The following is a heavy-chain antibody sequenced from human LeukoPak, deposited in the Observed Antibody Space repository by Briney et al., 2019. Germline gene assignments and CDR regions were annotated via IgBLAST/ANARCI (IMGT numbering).Heavy chain of an antibody. Sequence: GGSLSLSCAGSGVTFSIFWMTWVRQAPGQGLEWVANIKQDGSEQYHVDSVKGRFIVSRDNAKNSLFLQMNSLRADDTAVYYCATGRGLSNWGQGTLVTVSS. CDR1: GVTFSIFW. J-gene: IGHJ4*02. CDR3: ATGRGLSN. CDR2: IKQDGSEQ. V-gene: IGHV3-7*01. D-gene: IGHD3-10*01.